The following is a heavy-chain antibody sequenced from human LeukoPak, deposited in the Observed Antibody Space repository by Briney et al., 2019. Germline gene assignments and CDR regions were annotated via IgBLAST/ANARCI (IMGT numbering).Heavy chain of an antibody. CDR1: GFTFSSYA. J-gene: IGHJ5*02. V-gene: IGHV3-23*01. Sequence: GGSLRLSCAASGFTFSSYAMSWVRQAPGKGLEWVSAISGSGGSTYYADSVKGRFTISRDNSKNTLYLQMNSLRAEDTAVYYCAKGGDYVWGSYRYTGSNWFDPWGQGTLVTVSS. CDR3: AKGGDYVWGSYRYTGSNWFDP. CDR2: ISGSGGST. D-gene: IGHD3-16*02.